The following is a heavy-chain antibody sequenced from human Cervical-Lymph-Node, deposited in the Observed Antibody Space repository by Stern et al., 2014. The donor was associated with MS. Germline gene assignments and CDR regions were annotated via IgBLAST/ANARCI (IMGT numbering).Heavy chain of an antibody. CDR1: GFTFSPYA. CDR3: ARDHQPEVMGVACDY. CDR2: ISYDGSNK. J-gene: IGHJ4*02. V-gene: IGHV3-30*04. D-gene: IGHD2-2*01. Sequence: VQLVESGGGVVQPGRSLRLSCAASGFTFSPYAMHWARQAPGKGLEWVAVISYDGSNKYYADSVKGRFTISRDNFKNTLYLQMNSLRAEDTAVYYCARDHQPEVMGVACDYWGQGTLVTVSS.